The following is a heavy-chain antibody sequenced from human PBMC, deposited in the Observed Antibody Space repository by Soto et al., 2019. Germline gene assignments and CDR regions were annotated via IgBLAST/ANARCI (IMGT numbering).Heavy chain of an antibody. CDR2: IRGFSPYT. CDR1: GFTFRTYT. CDR3: ARDRGYDAHDYYYNAMDV. D-gene: IGHD2-15*01. V-gene: IGHV3-21*01. Sequence: GGSLRLSCISSGFTFRTYTMNWVRQAPGEGLEWVSGIRGFSPYTFYAESVRGRFAISRDNAKNSLYLQMNSLRAEDTAVYYCARDRGYDAHDYYYNAMDVWGQGTTVTVS. J-gene: IGHJ6*02.